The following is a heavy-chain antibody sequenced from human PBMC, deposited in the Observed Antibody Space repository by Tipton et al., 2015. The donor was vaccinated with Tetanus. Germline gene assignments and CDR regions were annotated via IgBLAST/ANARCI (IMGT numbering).Heavy chain of an antibody. CDR2: VYYSGST. CDR3: ARHPPPYYYGSGSYLDY. CDR1: GGSIASDGYY. D-gene: IGHD3-10*01. J-gene: IGHJ4*02. V-gene: IGHV4-39*01. Sequence: GLVKPSETLSLGCTVSGGSIASDGYYWGWIRQPPGKGLQWIGSVYYSGSTFYHPSLQSRVTISVDTSKNQFSLRLSSVTAADTAVYFCARHPPPYYYGSGSYLDYWGQGTPVTVSS.